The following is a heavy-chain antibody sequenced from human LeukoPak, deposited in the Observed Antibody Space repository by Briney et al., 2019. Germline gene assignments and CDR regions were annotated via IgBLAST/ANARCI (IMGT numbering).Heavy chain of an antibody. CDR2: MNPNSGNT. V-gene: IGHV1-8*03. CDR1: GYTFTGYY. Sequence: ASVKVSCKASGYTFTGYYMHWVRQAPGQGLEWMGWMNPNSGNTGYAQKFQGRVTITRNTSISTAYMELSSLRSEDTAVYYCARVSRELHIDYWGQGTLVTVSS. CDR3: ARVSRELHIDY. J-gene: IGHJ4*02. D-gene: IGHD1-26*01.